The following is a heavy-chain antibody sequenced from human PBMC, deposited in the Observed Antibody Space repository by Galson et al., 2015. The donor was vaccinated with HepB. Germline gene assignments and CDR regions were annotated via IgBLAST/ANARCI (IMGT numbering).Heavy chain of an antibody. J-gene: IGHJ4*02. V-gene: IGHV1-69*04. CDR3: AREVLWFGESVFDY. CDR2: IIPILGIA. Sequence: SVKVSCKASGGTFSSYTISWVRQAPGQGLEWMGRIIPILGIANYAQKFQGRVTITADKSTSTAYMELSSLRSEDTAVYYCAREVLWFGESVFDYWGQGTLVTVSS. CDR1: GGTFSSYT. D-gene: IGHD3-10*01.